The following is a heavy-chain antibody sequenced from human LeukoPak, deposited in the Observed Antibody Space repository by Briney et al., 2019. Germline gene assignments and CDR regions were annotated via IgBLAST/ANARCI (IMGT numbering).Heavy chain of an antibody. J-gene: IGHJ4*02. Sequence: ASVKVSCKASGYTFTNYDINWVRQATGQGLEWMGWMNPNSGNTGYAQKFQGRVTMTRNTSISTAYMELSSLRSEDTAVYYCARVVYDYVWGSYRAYYFDYWGQGTLVTVSS. D-gene: IGHD3-16*02. CDR2: MNPNSGNT. CDR1: GYTFTNYD. V-gene: IGHV1-8*01. CDR3: ARVVYDYVWGSYRAYYFDY.